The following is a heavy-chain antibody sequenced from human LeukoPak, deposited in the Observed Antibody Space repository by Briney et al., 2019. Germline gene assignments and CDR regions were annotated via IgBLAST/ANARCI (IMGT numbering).Heavy chain of an antibody. D-gene: IGHD5-18*01. CDR1: GGSISSSSYY. V-gene: IGHV4-39*01. CDR3: ARRGYSYGPFDH. J-gene: IGHJ4*02. Sequence: PSETLSLTCTVSGGSISSSSYYWGWIRQPPGKGLEWIGGIYYSGSTYYNPSLKSRVTISVDTSKNQFSLKLSSVTAADTAVYYCARRGYSYGPFDHWGQGTLVTVSS. CDR2: IYYSGST.